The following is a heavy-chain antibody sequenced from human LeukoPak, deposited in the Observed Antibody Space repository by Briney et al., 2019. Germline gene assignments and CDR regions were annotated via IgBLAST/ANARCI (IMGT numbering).Heavy chain of an antibody. Sequence: ASVKVSCKASGYTFTGYYMHWVRQAPGQGLEWMGRINPNSGGTNYVQKFQGRVTMTRDTSISTAYMELSRLRSDDTAVYYCARVPYYYDSSGYLGHWGQGTLVTVSS. CDR3: ARVPYYYDSSGYLGH. D-gene: IGHD3-22*01. V-gene: IGHV1-2*06. CDR2: INPNSGGT. J-gene: IGHJ1*01. CDR1: GYTFTGYY.